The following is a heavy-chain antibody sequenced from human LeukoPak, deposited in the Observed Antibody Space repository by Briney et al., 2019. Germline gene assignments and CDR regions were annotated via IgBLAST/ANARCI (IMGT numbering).Heavy chain of an antibody. D-gene: IGHD4/OR15-4a*01. CDR1: GFTFSSYA. V-gene: IGHV3-30*14. J-gene: IGHJ4*02. CDR3: ARRAGAYSQPYDY. CDR2: ISYDGSNK. Sequence: GGSLRLSCAASGFTFSSYAMHWVRQAPGKGLECVAVISYDGSNKYYADSVKGRFTISIDNSKNTLYLQMNSLRAEDTAVYYCARRAGAYSQPYDYWGQGTLVTVSS.